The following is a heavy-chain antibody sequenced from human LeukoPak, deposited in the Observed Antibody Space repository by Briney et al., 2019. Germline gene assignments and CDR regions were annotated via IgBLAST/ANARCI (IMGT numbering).Heavy chain of an antibody. Sequence: GRSLRLSCAASGFTFSSYAMHWVRQAPGKGLEWVAVISYDGSNKYYADSVKGRFTISRDNSKNTLYLQMNSLRAEDTAVYYCANNWGSVDYWGQGTLVTVSS. CDR2: ISYDGSNK. CDR1: GFTFSSYA. J-gene: IGHJ4*02. CDR3: ANNWGSVDY. D-gene: IGHD7-27*01. V-gene: IGHV3-30*04.